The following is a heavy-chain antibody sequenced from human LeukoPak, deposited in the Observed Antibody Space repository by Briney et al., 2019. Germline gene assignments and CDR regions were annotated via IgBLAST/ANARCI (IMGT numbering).Heavy chain of an antibody. J-gene: IGHJ4*02. CDR1: GDSVSNNIAA. Sequence: SQTLSLTCAISGDSVSNNIAAWNWIRQSPSRGPEWLGRTYYRSKWYNDYAVSVKGRITINPDTSKNQISLQLNSVTPEDTAVYYCARGRNWGESGFDYWGQGTLVTVSS. D-gene: IGHD7-27*01. V-gene: IGHV6-1*01. CDR3: ARGRNWGESGFDY. CDR2: TYYRSKWYN.